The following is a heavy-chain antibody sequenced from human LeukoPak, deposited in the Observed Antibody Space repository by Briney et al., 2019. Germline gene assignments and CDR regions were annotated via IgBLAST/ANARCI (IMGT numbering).Heavy chain of an antibody. D-gene: IGHD5-18*01. V-gene: IGHV3-66*01. Sequence: PGGSLRLSCAASGFTFSSYAMSWVRQAPGKGLEWVSVIYSGGSTYYADSVKGRFTISRDNSKNTLYLQMNSLRAEDTAVYYCARDRLDTAMVFDYWGQGTLVTVSS. CDR3: ARDRLDTAMVFDY. CDR1: GFTFSSYA. J-gene: IGHJ4*02. CDR2: IYSGGST.